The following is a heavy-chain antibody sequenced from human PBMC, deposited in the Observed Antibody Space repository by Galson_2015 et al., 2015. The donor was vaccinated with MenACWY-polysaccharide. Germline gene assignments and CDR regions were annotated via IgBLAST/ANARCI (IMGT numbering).Heavy chain of an antibody. CDR2: IKEDGSEK. V-gene: IGHV3-7*03. CDR1: GFTFSSYW. Sequence: SLRLSCAASGFTFSSYWMSWVRQAPGKGLEWVADIKEDGSEKYYVDSVKGRFTISRDNAKKSLYLQMNSLRAEDTAIYNCATNRGYDTFDHWGQGALVIVSS. D-gene: IGHD2-2*01. J-gene: IGHJ4*02. CDR3: ATNRGYDTFDH.